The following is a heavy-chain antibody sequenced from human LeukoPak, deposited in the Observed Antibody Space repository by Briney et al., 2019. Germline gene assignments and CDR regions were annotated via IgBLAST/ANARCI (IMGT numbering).Heavy chain of an antibody. V-gene: IGHV3-21*01. D-gene: IGHD2-2*01. CDR1: GFTFSSYS. Sequence: GGSLRLSCAASGFTFSSYSMNWVRQAPGKGLEWVSSISSSSSYIYYADSVKGRFTTSRDNAKNSLYLQMNSLRAEDTAVYYCARGCSSTSCYAPYGMDVWGQGTTVTVSS. CDR2: ISSSSSYI. CDR3: ARGCSSTSCYAPYGMDV. J-gene: IGHJ6*02.